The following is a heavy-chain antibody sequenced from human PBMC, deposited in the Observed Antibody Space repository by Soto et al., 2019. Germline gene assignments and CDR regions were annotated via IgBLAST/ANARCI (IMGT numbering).Heavy chain of an antibody. D-gene: IGHD5-12*01. Sequence: SVKVSCKASGGTFSSYAISWVRQAPGQGLEWMGGIIPIFGTANYAQKFQGRVTITADESTSTAYMELSSLRSEDTAVYYCASRLRIIYYYYGMDVWGQGTRVTVSS. CDR1: GGTFSSYA. J-gene: IGHJ6*02. CDR2: IIPIFGTA. V-gene: IGHV1-69*13. CDR3: ASRLRIIYYYYGMDV.